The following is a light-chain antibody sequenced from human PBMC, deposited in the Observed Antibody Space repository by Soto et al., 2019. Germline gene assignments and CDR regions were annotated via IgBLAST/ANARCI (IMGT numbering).Light chain of an antibody. CDR3: QQRRNWLLS. V-gene: IGKV3-11*01. CDR2: GAS. Sequence: EVLLTQSPATVSLSPGESATLSCRASQSVRSYLAWYQQKPGQAPRLLIYGASNRATGIPARFSGSGSGTDFTLTISSLEPEDFAVYYCQQRRNWLLSFGGGTKVDIK. CDR1: QSVRSY. J-gene: IGKJ4*01.